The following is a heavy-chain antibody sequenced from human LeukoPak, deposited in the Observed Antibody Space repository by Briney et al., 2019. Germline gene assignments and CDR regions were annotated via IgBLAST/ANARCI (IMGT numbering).Heavy chain of an antibody. CDR3: ARDLYCSSTSCLTTKYYYYGMDA. CDR1: RYTFTRYY. CDR2: INPNSGGT. D-gene: IGHD2-2*01. Sequence: ASVKVSCKASRYTFTRYYMHWVRQAPGQERECVGCINPNSGGTNYAKKVQGRVTMTRDTSISSAYMELSRLRSDDTAVYYCARDLYCSSTSCLTTKYYYYGMDAWGQGTPVTVSS. V-gene: IGHV1-2*02. J-gene: IGHJ6*02.